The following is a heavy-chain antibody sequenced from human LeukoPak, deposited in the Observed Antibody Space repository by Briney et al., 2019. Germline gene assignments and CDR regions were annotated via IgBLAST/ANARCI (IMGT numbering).Heavy chain of an antibody. CDR3: ATDDKKTISEYNWFDP. CDR2: IYSGGST. D-gene: IGHD1-1*01. J-gene: IGHJ5*02. Sequence: GGSLRLSCAASGFTVSSNYMSWVRQAPGKGLEWVSVIYSGGSTYYADSVKGRFTISRDNPKNTLYPQMNSLRAEDTAVYYCATDDKKTISEYNWFDPWGQGTLVTVSS. CDR1: GFTVSSNY. V-gene: IGHV3-66*01.